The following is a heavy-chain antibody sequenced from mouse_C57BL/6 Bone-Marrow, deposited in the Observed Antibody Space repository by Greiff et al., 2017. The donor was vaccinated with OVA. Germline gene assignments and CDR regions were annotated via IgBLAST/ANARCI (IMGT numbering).Heavy chain of an antibody. Sequence: EVQVVESGEGLVKPGGSLKLSCAASGFTFSSYAMSWVRQTPEKRLEWVAYISSGGDYIYYADTVKGRFTISRDHARNTLYLQMSSLKSDDTAMYYCTREGASYGSLDYWGQGTTLTVSS. J-gene: IGHJ2*01. CDR2: ISSGGDYI. D-gene: IGHD1-1*01. CDR3: TREGASYGSLDY. V-gene: IGHV5-9-1*02. CDR1: GFTFSSYA.